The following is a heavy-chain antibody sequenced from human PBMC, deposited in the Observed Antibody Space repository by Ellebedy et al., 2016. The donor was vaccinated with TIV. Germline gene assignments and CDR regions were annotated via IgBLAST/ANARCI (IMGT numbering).Heavy chain of an antibody. D-gene: IGHD4-17*01. J-gene: IGHJ5*02. V-gene: IGHV3-48*03. CDR3: ASRAYGDNVRS. CDR1: GFTFSSYE. CDR2: ISSSGSTI. Sequence: PGGSLRLSCAASGFTFSSYEMNWVRQAPGKGLEWVSYISSSGSTIYYADSVKGRFTISRDNAKNSLYLQMNSLRAEDTAVYYCASRAYGDNVRSWGQGTLVTVSS.